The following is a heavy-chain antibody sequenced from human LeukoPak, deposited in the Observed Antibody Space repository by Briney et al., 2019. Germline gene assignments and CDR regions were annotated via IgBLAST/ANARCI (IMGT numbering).Heavy chain of an antibody. CDR2: IKPSGGSI. Sequence: ASGKVSCKASGYTFTSYYMHWVRQARGQGLEWRGIIKPSGGSIRYAQKCQGRLTMPRDTSTRTVYMQLSSLKSQDTAIYYCAKDLRGTRFGDDVFDVWGQGTLLTVSS. D-gene: IGHD3-10*01. CDR3: AKDLRGTRFGDDVFDV. CDR1: GYTFTSYY. V-gene: IGHV1-46*01. J-gene: IGHJ3*01.